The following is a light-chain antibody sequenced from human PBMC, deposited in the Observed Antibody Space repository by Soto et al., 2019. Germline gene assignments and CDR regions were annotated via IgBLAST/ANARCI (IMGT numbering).Light chain of an antibody. CDR3: EQYNNWPPLT. V-gene: IGKV3-15*01. Sequence: EIVMPQSPATLSASPGERGTLSCRASQSVSSNLAWYQQKPGQAPRLLIYGASTRATGIPARFSGSGSGTEFTLTISSLQSEDFAVYYCEQYNNWPPLTFGGGTKVEIK. J-gene: IGKJ4*01. CDR2: GAS. CDR1: QSVSSN.